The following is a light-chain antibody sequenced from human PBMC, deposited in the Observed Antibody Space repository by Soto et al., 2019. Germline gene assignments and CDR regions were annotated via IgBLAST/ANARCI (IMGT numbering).Light chain of an antibody. J-gene: IGKJ2*01. V-gene: IGKV1D-12*01. Sequence: DIQMTQSPSSVSASVGDRVTISCRASQDIDRWLAWFQHKPGKAPKLLISTASSLQSGVPSRFSGGGSGTDFTLTIASLQFEAFATYYCLQSDTFPYTFGLGTKLEIK. CDR2: TAS. CDR3: LQSDTFPYT. CDR1: QDIDRW.